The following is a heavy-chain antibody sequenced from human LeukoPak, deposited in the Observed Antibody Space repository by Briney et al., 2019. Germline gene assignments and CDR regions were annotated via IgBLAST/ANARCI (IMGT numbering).Heavy chain of an antibody. D-gene: IGHD6-25*01. J-gene: IGHJ3*02. V-gene: IGHV4-34*01. CDR3: AGTIAATHGGAFDI. CDR2: INHSGST. CDR1: GGSFSGYY. Sequence: SETLSLTCAVYGGSFSGYYWSWIRRPPGKGLEWVGEINHSGSTNYNPSLKSRVTISVDTSKNQFSLKLSSVTAADTAVYYCAGTIAATHGGAFDIWGQGTMVTVSS.